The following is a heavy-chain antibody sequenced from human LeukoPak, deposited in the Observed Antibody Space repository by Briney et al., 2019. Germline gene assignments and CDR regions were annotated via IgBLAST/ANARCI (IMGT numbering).Heavy chain of an antibody. CDR3: ARVDGYNWNDGDFDY. V-gene: IGHV1-69*01. CDR2: IIPIFGTA. J-gene: IGHJ4*02. CDR1: GGTLSSYA. D-gene: IGHD1-1*01. Sequence: SVKVSCKASGGTLSSYAISWVRQAPGQGLEWMGGIIPIFGTANYAQKFQGRVTITADESTSTAYMKLSSMRSEDTAVYYCARVDGYNWNDGDFDYWGQGTLVTVSS.